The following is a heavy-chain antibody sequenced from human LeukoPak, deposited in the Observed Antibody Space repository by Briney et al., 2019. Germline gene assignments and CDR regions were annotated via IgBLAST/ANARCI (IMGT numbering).Heavy chain of an antibody. CDR2: ISAYNGNT. D-gene: IGHD3-22*01. CDR1: GYTFTSYG. Sequence: ASVKVSCKASGYTFTSYGISWVRQAPGQGLEWMGWISAYNGNTNYAQKLQGRVTMTTDTSTSTAYMELRSLRSDDTAVYYCARDNGAYYDSSGYPDYWGQGTLSPSPQ. V-gene: IGHV1-18*01. CDR3: ARDNGAYYDSSGYPDY. J-gene: IGHJ4*02.